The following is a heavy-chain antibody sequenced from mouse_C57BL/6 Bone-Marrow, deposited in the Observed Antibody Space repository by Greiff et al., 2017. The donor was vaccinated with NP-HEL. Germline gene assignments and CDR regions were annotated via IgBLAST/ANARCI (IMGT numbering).Heavy chain of an antibody. CDR2: IWGVGST. CDR1: GFSLTSYG. V-gene: IGHV2-6*01. J-gene: IGHJ3*01. D-gene: IGHD1-1*02. CDR3: ASILWSGFAY. Sequence: QVQLQQSGPGLVAPSQSLSITCTVSGFSLTSYGVDWVRQSPGKGLEWLGVIWGVGSTNYNSALKSRLSISKDNSKSQVFLKMNSLQTDDTAMYYCASILWSGFAYWGQGTLVTVSA.